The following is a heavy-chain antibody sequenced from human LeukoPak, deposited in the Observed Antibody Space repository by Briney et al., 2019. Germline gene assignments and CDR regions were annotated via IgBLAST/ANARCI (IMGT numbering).Heavy chain of an antibody. CDR2: ISASGAST. V-gene: IGHV3-23*01. CDR1: GLTFSSYA. CDR3: AKCFRTTVTTVDY. Sequence: EGSLRLSCAASGLTFSSYAMNWVRQAPGKGLEWVSAISASGASTSYADSVKGRFTISRDNPKNTLFMQMNSLRAEDTAIYYCAKCFRTTVTTVDYWGQGTLVTVSS. D-gene: IGHD4-17*01. J-gene: IGHJ4*02.